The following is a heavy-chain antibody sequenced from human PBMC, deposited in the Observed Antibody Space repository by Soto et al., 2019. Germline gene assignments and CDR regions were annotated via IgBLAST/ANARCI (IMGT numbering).Heavy chain of an antibody. D-gene: IGHD6-6*01. V-gene: IGHV1-46*01. CDR3: ARSSGSSYLFDY. Sequence: ASVKVSFKASGYTFTRYYMHWLRQAPGQGLEWMGIINPSGGSTSYAQKFQGRVTMTRDTSTSTVYMELSSLRSEDTAVYYCARSSGSSYLFDYWGQGTLVTVSS. CDR1: GYTFTRYY. J-gene: IGHJ4*02. CDR2: INPSGGST.